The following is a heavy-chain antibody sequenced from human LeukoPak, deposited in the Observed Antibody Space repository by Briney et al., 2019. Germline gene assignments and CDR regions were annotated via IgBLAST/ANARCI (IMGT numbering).Heavy chain of an antibody. V-gene: IGHV4-4*07. Sequence: SETLSLTCTVSGGSISNYYWSWIRQPAGKGLEWIGRIYTSGSTNYNPSLESRVTMSVDTSKNQFSLKLSSVTAADTAVYYCARASQYCSSTSCLSIDYWGQGTLVTVSS. CDR2: IYTSGST. CDR1: GGSISNYY. CDR3: ARASQYCSSTSCLSIDY. D-gene: IGHD2-2*01. J-gene: IGHJ4*02.